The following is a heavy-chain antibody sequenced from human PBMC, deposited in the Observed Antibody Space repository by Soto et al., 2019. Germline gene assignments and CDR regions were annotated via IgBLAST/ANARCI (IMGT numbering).Heavy chain of an antibody. D-gene: IGHD3-22*01. Sequence: ASVKVSCKASGYTFSNYGLSWVRQAPGQGLEWMGWISPKNGDTNYAQKFRGRVTMTTDTSTSTAYLDLRSLRSDDTAVYYCAREGGYFDSSGSGVYHYHGVDVWGQGTTVTVS. CDR2: ISPKNGDT. CDR1: GYTFSNYG. J-gene: IGHJ6*02. CDR3: AREGGYFDSSGSGVYHYHGVDV. V-gene: IGHV1-18*01.